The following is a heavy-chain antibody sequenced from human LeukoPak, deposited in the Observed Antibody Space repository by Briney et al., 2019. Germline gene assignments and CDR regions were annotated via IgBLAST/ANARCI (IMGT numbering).Heavy chain of an antibody. CDR1: GFTFNTYI. CDR3: AKDGASYFFYGMDV. CDR2: ITSRSSSI. J-gene: IGHJ6*02. Sequence: GGSLRLSCAASGFTFNTYIMTWVRQAPGKGLEWVSSITSRSSSIYYADSVKGRFTISRDNSKNTLYLQMDSLRVDDTAVYYCAKDGASYFFYGMDVWGQGTAVTVSS. V-gene: IGHV3-21*01.